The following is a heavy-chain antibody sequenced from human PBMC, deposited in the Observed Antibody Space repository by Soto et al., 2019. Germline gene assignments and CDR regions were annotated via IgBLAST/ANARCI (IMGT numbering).Heavy chain of an antibody. D-gene: IGHD3-10*01. Sequence: PSETLSLTCAVSGGSISSSNWWSWVRQPPGKGLEWIGKIYHSGSTNYNPSLKSRVTISVDKSKNQFSLKLSSVTAADTAVYYCARVYMVRGTLLRYFDYWGPGTLVTVSS. CDR1: GGSISSSNW. V-gene: IGHV4-4*02. CDR3: ARVYMVRGTLLRYFDY. CDR2: IYHSGST. J-gene: IGHJ4*02.